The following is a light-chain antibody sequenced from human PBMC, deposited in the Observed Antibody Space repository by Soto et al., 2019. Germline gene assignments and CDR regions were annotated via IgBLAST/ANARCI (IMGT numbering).Light chain of an antibody. CDR2: KES. CDR3: HQSGSSSPWT. Sequence: DIQMTQSPSTLSASVGDRVTITCRASQSISSWLAWSQQKPGKAPKLLIYKESSLETGVPSRFSGSGSGTEFTLIISRLQPDDFANYYCHQSGSSSPWTFGQGTKVEIK. J-gene: IGKJ1*01. V-gene: IGKV1-5*03. CDR1: QSISSW.